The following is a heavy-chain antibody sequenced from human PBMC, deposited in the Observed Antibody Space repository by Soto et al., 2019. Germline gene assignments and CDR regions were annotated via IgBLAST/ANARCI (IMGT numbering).Heavy chain of an antibody. CDR3: ARGRYDYVWGSYRPSPHNWFDP. CDR1: GGXFRGYY. V-gene: IGHV4-34*01. J-gene: IGHJ5*02. CDR2: IKHFVSS. Sequence: KASETLSLTYAGYGGXFRGYYWIWXRQPPGQGLDXIGEIKHFVSSHHNRSLRSRGTISEDTSNNQFSLKLRSVTASDTAVYYCARGRYDYVWGSYRPSPHNWFDPWGQGTLVTVSS. D-gene: IGHD3-16*02.